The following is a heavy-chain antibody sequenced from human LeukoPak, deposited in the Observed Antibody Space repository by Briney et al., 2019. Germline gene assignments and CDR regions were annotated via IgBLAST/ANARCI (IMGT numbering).Heavy chain of an antibody. V-gene: IGHV3-7*01. CDR1: GFTFSSYW. J-gene: IGHJ6*03. Sequence: GGSLRLSCAASGFTFSSYWMSWVRQAPGKGLEWVANIKQDGSEKYYVDSVKGRFTISRDNAKNPLYLQINSLRAEDTAVYYCARGGSYWERNYYYYYMDVWGKGTTVTVPS. CDR2: IKQDGSEK. CDR3: ARGGSYWERNYYYYYMDV. D-gene: IGHD1-26*01.